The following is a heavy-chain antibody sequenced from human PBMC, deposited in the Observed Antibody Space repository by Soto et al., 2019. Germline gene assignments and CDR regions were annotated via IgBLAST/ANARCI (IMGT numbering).Heavy chain of an antibody. D-gene: IGHD2-2*01. J-gene: IGHJ6*03. CDR1: SGSISSSNW. CDR2: IYHSGST. Sequence: QVQLQESGPGLVKPSGTLSLTCAVSSGSISSSNWWSWVRQPPGKGLEWIGEIYHSGSTNYNPSLKSRVTMSVDESKNQFALTLSYVTAADTAVYYCARVSVYCSSTSCYAGDYYYYMDVWGKGTTVTVSS. CDR3: ARVSVYCSSTSCYAGDYYYYMDV. V-gene: IGHV4-4*02.